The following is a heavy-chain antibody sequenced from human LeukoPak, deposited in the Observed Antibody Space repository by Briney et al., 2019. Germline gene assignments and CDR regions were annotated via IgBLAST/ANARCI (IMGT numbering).Heavy chain of an antibody. CDR3: ASHTGDQVITFDY. CDR2: INPNSGGT. D-gene: IGHD7-27*01. CDR1: GYTFTDYY. V-gene: IGHV1/OR15-1*01. Sequence: ASVKVSCKASGYTFTDYYMHWVRQAPGQELGWMGRINPNSGGTNYAQKFRGRVTMTRDTSISTAYTELSSLRSEDTAVYYCASHTGDQVITFDYWGQGTLVTVSS. J-gene: IGHJ4*02.